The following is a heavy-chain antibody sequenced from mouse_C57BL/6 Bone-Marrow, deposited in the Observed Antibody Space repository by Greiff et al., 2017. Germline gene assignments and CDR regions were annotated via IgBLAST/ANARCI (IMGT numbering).Heavy chain of an antibody. CDR2: IYPGGGST. Sequence: QVQLQQSGAELVRPGTSVKMSCKASGYTFTNYWMGWAKQSTGKSLEWIGEIYPGGGSTNYNEKFKGKATLTADKSSSTAYMQFSSLTSEDSAIYYCAMLYHNYFDYWGQGTSLTVSA. D-gene: IGHD2-12*01. CDR3: AMLYHNYFDY. V-gene: IGHV1-63*01. J-gene: IGHJ2*02. CDR1: GYTFTNYW.